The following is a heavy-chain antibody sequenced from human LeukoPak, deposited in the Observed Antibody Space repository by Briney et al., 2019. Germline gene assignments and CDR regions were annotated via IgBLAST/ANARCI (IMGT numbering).Heavy chain of an antibody. CDR3: ARDLYFDSSGYYPY. CDR1: GGTFSSYA. D-gene: IGHD3-22*01. J-gene: IGHJ4*02. Sequence: SVKVSCKASGGTFSSYAISWVRQAPGQGIEWMGGIIPIFGTANYAQKFQGRVTITADKSTSTAYMELSSLRSEDTAVYYCARDLYFDSSGYYPYWGQGTLVTVSS. CDR2: IIPIFGTA. V-gene: IGHV1-69*06.